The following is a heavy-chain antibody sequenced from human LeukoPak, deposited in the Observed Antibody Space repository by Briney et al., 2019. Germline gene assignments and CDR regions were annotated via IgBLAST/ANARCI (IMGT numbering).Heavy chain of an antibody. CDR1: GGSISSYY. D-gene: IGHD5-18*01. Sequence: SETLSLTCTVSGGSISSYYWSWIRQPAGKGLEWIGRTYTSGSTNYNPSLKSRVTMSVDTSKNQFSLKLSSVTAADTAVYYCARALVDTAMVTFGYYYYMDVWGKGTTVTVSS. V-gene: IGHV4-4*07. CDR2: TYTSGST. CDR3: ARALVDTAMVTFGYYYYMDV. J-gene: IGHJ6*03.